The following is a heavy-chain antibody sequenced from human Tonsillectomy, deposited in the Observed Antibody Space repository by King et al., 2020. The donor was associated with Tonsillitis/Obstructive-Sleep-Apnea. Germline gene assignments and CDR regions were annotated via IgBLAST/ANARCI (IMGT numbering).Heavy chain of an antibody. V-gene: IGHV5-51*01. J-gene: IGHJ4*02. CDR2: IYPGDSNT. D-gene: IGHD6-6*01. Sequence: QLVQSGAEVKKSGESLKISCKGSGYSFSNYWIGWVRQMPGEGLEWMGIIYPGDSNTIYSPSFQGQVTISADKSISTAYLQWSSLEASDTAMYYCARTGGAARPFDYWGQGTLVTVSS. CDR1: GYSFSNYW. CDR3: ARTGGAARPFDY.